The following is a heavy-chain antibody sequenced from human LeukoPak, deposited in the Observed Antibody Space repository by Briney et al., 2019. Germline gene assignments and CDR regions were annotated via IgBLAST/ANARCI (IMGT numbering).Heavy chain of an antibody. J-gene: IGHJ5*02. V-gene: IGHV5-51*01. CDR3: ARRGVDTAMVTRNWFDP. Sequence: GESLKISCKGSGYSFTSYWIGWVRQMPGKGLEWMGIIYPGDSDTRYSPSFQGQVTISADKSISTAYLQWSSLKASDTAMYYCARRGVDTAMVTRNWFDPWGQGTLVTVSS. CDR1: GYSFTSYW. D-gene: IGHD5-18*01. CDR2: IYPGDSDT.